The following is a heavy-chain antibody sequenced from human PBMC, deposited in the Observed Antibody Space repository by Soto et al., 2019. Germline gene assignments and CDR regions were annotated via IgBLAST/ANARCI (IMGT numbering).Heavy chain of an antibody. CDR3: AREKDLLRPTRLGFNYYYYMDV. Sequence: GGSLRLSCAASGFTFSSYWMSWVRQAPGKGLEWVANIKQDGSEKYYVDSVKGRFTISRDNAKNSLYLQMNSLRAEDTAVYYCAREKDLLRPTRLGFNYYYYMDVWGKGTTVTVSS. J-gene: IGHJ6*03. CDR1: GFTFSSYW. CDR2: IKQDGSEK. D-gene: IGHD3-10*01. V-gene: IGHV3-7*01.